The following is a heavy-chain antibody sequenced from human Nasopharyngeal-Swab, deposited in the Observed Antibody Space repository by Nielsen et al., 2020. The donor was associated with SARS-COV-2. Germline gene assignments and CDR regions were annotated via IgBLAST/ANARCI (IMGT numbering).Heavy chain of an antibody. CDR3: VRAGPISTFDV. J-gene: IGHJ3*01. Sequence: GESLKISCAASGFPFNRFNMNWVRQAPGKGLEWVAFIGRSGFTKYYADSVKGRFTISRDNPKRSLYLQMSGLRDEYTAVYYGVRAGPISTFDVWVQGTMVTVSS. D-gene: IGHD1-7*01. CDR2: IGRSGFTK. CDR1: GFPFNRFN. V-gene: IGHV3-48*02.